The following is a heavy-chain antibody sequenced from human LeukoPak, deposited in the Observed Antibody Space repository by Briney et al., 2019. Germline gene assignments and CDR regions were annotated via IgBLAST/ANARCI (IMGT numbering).Heavy chain of an antibody. V-gene: IGHV4-39*01. CDR1: GGSFSSSDYY. Sequence: PSGTLSLTCTVSGGSFSSSDYYWGWIRQPPGKGLEWIGSIYYSGTTYYNPSLKSRVTISVDTSKNQFSLKLRSVTAADAAVYYCARHEWGITNAFDIWGQGTMVTVSS. CDR2: IYYSGTT. J-gene: IGHJ3*02. D-gene: IGHD1-14*01. CDR3: ARHEWGITNAFDI.